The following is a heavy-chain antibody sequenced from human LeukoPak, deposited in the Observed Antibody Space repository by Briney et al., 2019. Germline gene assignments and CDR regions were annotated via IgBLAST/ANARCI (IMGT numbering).Heavy chain of an antibody. Sequence: PSETLSLTYTVSGVSISNYYWSWIRQPPGKGLEWLGYIYTGGSTNYNPSLKSRVTISVDTSKNQFSLKLSSVTAADTAVYYCARPHSSGWYGAFDIWGQGTMVTVSS. CDR3: ARPHSSGWYGAFDI. CDR2: IYTGGST. D-gene: IGHD6-19*01. V-gene: IGHV4-4*09. J-gene: IGHJ3*02. CDR1: GVSISNYY.